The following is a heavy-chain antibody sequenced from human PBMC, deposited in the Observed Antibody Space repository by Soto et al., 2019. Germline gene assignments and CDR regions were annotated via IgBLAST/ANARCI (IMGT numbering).Heavy chain of an antibody. Sequence: QVQLVQSGAEAKKPGASVKVSCKASGYTFTSYDLNGARQATGQGLEWMGWMNPNSGNTGYAQKFQGSVTMTRHTSISTAYMELSSLRSEATAVYYCARMDYGSGSDPNCFDPWGQGTLVTVSS. CDR1: GYTFTSYD. D-gene: IGHD3-10*01. CDR2: MNPNSGNT. CDR3: ARMDYGSGSDPNCFDP. J-gene: IGHJ5*02. V-gene: IGHV1-8*01.